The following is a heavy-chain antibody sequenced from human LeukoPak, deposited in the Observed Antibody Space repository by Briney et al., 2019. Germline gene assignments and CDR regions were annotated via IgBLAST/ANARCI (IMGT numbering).Heavy chain of an antibody. D-gene: IGHD3-22*01. Sequence: GGSLRLSCAASGFTFSSYAMHWVRQAPGKGLEWVAVISYDGSNKYYADSVKGRFTISRDNSKNTLYLQMNSLRAEDTAVYYCARDGPLGGPDSSGYYVLYYYYYGMDVWGQGTTVTVSS. CDR3: ARDGPLGGPDSSGYYVLYYYYYGMDV. V-gene: IGHV3-30-3*01. CDR1: GFTFSSYA. CDR2: ISYDGSNK. J-gene: IGHJ6*02.